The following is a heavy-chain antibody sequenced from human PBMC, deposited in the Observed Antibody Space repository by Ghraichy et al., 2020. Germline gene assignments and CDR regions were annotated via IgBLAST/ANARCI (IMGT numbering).Heavy chain of an antibody. V-gene: IGHV1-8*01. J-gene: IGHJ5*02. D-gene: IGHD3-3*01. CDR2: MNPNSGNT. CDR1: GYTFTSYD. CDR3: AREEGPLRFLEWKNWFDP. Sequence: ASVKVSCKASGYTFTSYDINWVRQATGQGLEWMGWMNPNSGNTGYAQKFQGRVTMTRNTSISTAYMELSSLRSEDTAVYYCAREEGPLRFLEWKNWFDPWGQGTLVTVSS.